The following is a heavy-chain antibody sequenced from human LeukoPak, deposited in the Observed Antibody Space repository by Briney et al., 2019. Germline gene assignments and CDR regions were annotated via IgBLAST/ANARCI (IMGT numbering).Heavy chain of an antibody. Sequence: GGSLRLSCAASGFTFSSYGMHWVRQAPGKGLEWVAFIRYDGSNKYYADSVKGRFTISRDNSKNTLYLQMNSLRAEDTAVYYCARGLGYCSSTSCQPKIYYFDYWGQGTLVTVS. CDR1: GFTFSSYG. D-gene: IGHD2-2*01. J-gene: IGHJ4*02. CDR2: IRYDGSNK. CDR3: ARGLGYCSSTSCQPKIYYFDY. V-gene: IGHV3-30*02.